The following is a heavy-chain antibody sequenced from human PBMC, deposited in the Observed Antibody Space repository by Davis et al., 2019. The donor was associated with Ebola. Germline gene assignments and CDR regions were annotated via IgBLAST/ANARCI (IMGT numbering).Heavy chain of an antibody. CDR2: INHSGST. CDR3: ARSVDTAMVNFDY. J-gene: IGHJ4*02. CDR1: GGSFSGYY. Sequence: PSETLSLTCAVSGGSFSGYYWSWIRQPPGKGLEWIGEINHSGSTNYNPSLKSRVTISVDTSKNQFSLKLSSVTAADTAVYYCARSVDTAMVNFDYWGQGTLVTVSS. D-gene: IGHD5-18*01. V-gene: IGHV4-34*01.